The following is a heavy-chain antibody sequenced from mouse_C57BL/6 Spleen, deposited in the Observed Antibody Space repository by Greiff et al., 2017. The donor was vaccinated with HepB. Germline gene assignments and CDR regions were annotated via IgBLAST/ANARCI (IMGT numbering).Heavy chain of an antibody. Sequence: EVQLQQSGPELVKPGASVKISCKASGYTFTDYYMNWVKQSHGKSLEWIGDINPNNGGTSYNQKFKGKATLTVDKSSSTAYMELRSLTSEDSAVYYCARPTVVPYGGFAYWGQGTLVTVSA. V-gene: IGHV1-26*01. D-gene: IGHD1-1*01. CDR3: ARPTVVPYGGFAY. CDR2: INPNNGGT. J-gene: IGHJ3*01. CDR1: GYTFTDYY.